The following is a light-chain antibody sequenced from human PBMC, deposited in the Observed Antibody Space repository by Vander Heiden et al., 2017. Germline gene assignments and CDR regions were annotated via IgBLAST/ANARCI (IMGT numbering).Light chain of an antibody. V-gene: IGLV3-27*01. J-gene: IGLJ3*02. Sequence: SHELTQPSSVPVSPGQTARIACSGDVLAKKYARWYQQKPGQAPVVVIYKASERPTGIPKRFSGSSSGATVTLTISGAQVEDEADYYCCSAADNNKEVFGGGTKLTVL. CDR3: CSAADNNKEV. CDR1: VLAKKY. CDR2: KAS.